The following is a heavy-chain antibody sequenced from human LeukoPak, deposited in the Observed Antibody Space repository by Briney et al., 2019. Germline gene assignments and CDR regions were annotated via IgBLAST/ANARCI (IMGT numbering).Heavy chain of an antibody. J-gene: IGHJ4*02. V-gene: IGHV3-23*01. D-gene: IGHD5-12*01. CDR1: GFIFRNYA. CDR3: AEAGMGVATIYYFDY. CDR2: ISISGGGT. Sequence: GGSLRLSCAASGFIFRNYAMSWVRQAPGKGLEWVSAISISGGGTYYADSVKGRFSISRDNSKNKLYLQMTSLRAEDRGVDYCAEAGMGVATIYYFDYWGQGTLVTVSS.